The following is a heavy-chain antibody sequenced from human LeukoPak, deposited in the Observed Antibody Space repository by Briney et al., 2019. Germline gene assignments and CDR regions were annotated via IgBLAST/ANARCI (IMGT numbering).Heavy chain of an antibody. D-gene: IGHD1-20*01. V-gene: IGHV3-30-3*01. CDR1: GFTFSSYA. CDR3: AREGTSWDNWNYFDY. CDR2: ISYDGSNK. Sequence: PGRSLRLSCAASGFTFSSYAMHWVRQAPGKGLEWVAVISYDGSNKYYADSVKGRFTISRDNSKNTLYLQMNSLRAEDTAVYYCAREGTSWDNWNYFDYWGQGNLVTVSS. J-gene: IGHJ4*02.